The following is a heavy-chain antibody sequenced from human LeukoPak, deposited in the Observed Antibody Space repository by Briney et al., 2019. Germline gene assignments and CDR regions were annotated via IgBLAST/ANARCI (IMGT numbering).Heavy chain of an antibody. J-gene: IGHJ4*02. V-gene: IGHV3-30-3*01. D-gene: IGHD4-4*01. CDR1: GFTFSSYA. CDR3: AREGGHSADY. Sequence: PGGSLRLSCAASGFTFSSYAMHWVRQAPGKGLEWVAVISYDGSNKYYADSVKGRFTISRDNAKTSLYLQMNSLRAEDTAVYLCAREGGHSADYWGQGTLVTVSS. CDR2: ISYDGSNK.